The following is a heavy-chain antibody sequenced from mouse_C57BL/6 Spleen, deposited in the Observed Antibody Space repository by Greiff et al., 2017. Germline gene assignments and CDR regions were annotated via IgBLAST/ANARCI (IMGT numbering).Heavy chain of an antibody. V-gene: IGHV1-82*01. CDR1: GYAFSSSW. CDR2: IYPGDGDT. CDR3: ARAYYSNYVGAMDY. D-gene: IGHD2-5*01. J-gene: IGHJ4*01. Sequence: QVQLQQSGPELVKPGASVKISCKASGYAFSSSWMNWVKQRPGKGLEWIGRIYPGDGDTNYNGKFKGKATLTADKSSSTAYMQLSSLTSDDSAVYFCARAYYSNYVGAMDYWGQGTSVTVSS.